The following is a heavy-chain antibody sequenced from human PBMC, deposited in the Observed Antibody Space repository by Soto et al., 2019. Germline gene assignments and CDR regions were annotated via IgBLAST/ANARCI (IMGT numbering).Heavy chain of an antibody. V-gene: IGHV3-9*01. Sequence: EVQLVESGGGLVQPGRSLRLSCAASGFTFDDYAMHWVRQAPGKGLEWVSGISWNSGSIGYADSVKGRFTISRDNAKNSLYLLINRLGAEDTALYYCAKDRYGLRAAGCGMDVWGQGTMVTVSS. J-gene: IGHJ6*02. D-gene: IGHD6-13*01. CDR1: GFTFDDYA. CDR2: ISWNSGSI. CDR3: AKDRYGLRAAGCGMDV.